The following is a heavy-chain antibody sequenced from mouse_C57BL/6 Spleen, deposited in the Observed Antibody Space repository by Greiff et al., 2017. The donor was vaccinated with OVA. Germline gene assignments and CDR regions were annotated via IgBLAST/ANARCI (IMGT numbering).Heavy chain of an antibody. CDR1: GYTFTDYN. J-gene: IGHJ1*03. CDR3: ARWGDGFWYFDV. Sequence: VQLKESGPELVKPGASVKIPCKASGYTFTDYNMDWVKQSHGKSLEWIGDINPNNGGTIYNQKFKGKATLTVDKSSSTAYMELRSLTSEDTAVYYCARWGDGFWYFDVWGTGTTVTVSS. V-gene: IGHV1-18*01. D-gene: IGHD2-3*01. CDR2: INPNNGGT.